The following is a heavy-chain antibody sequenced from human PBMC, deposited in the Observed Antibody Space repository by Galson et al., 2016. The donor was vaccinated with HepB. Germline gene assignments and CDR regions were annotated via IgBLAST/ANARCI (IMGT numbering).Heavy chain of an antibody. CDR3: ARDALFGFTMTPFGI. CDR1: GGSVSSGSYH. J-gene: IGHJ3*02. CDR2: MYYTGST. D-gene: IGHD3-22*01. Sequence: SETLSLTCNVSGGSVSSGSYHWSWIRQPPGKGLEWIGYMYYTGSTNYSPSLKSRVTISVDTSKKQFSLRLSSVTAADTAIYYCARDALFGFTMTPFGIWGQGTRVTVSS. V-gene: IGHV4-61*01.